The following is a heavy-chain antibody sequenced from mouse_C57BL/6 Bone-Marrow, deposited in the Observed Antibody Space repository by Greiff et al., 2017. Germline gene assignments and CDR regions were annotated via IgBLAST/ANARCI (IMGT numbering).Heavy chain of an antibody. Sequence: VQLVESGPGLVQPSQSLSITCTVSGFSLTSYGVHWVRQSPGKGLEWLGVIWRGGSTDDNAAFMSRLSITKDNSKSQVFFKMNSLQADDTAIYYCAKTYYGNYWYFDVWGTGTTVTVSS. CDR1: GFSLTSYG. V-gene: IGHV2-5*01. CDR3: AKTYYGNYWYFDV. CDR2: IWRGGST. D-gene: IGHD2-10*01. J-gene: IGHJ1*03.